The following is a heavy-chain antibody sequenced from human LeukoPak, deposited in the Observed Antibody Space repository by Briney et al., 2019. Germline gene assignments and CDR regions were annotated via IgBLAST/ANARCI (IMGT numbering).Heavy chain of an antibody. CDR1: GGSISSYY. D-gene: IGHD6-19*01. Sequence: PSETLSLTCTVSGGSISSYYWSWIRQPPGKGLEWIGCIYYSESTNYNPSLKSRVTISVNTSKNQFSLKLSSVTAADTAVYYCARDSPAVAGINWYCDLRGRGTLVTVSS. J-gene: IGHJ2*01. CDR2: IYYSEST. V-gene: IGHV4-59*01. CDR3: ARDSPAVAGINWYCDL.